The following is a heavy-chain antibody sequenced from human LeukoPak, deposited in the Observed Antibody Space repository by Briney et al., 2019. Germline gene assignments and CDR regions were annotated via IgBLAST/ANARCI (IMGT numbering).Heavy chain of an antibody. CDR1: GFTFSSYG. CDR2: ISYDGSNK. D-gene: IGHD1-26*01. CDR3: ARDERGSGSYYGKREIENVIDY. V-gene: IGHV3-30*03. J-gene: IGHJ4*02. Sequence: PGGSLRLSCAASGFTFSSYGMSWVRQAPGKGLEWVAVISYDGSNKYYADSVKGRFTISRDNSKNTLYLQMNSLRAEDTAVYYCARDERGSGSYYGKREIENVIDYWGQGTLVTVSS.